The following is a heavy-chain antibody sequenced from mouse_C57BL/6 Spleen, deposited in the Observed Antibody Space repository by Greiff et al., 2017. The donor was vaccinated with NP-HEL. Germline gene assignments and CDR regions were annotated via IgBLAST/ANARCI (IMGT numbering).Heavy chain of an antibody. CDR1: FSPFTISF. Sequence: QLQQPGAELVHPPSSFPPSFPSSFSPFTISFIHFFHHIPLQGLEWIGMIHPNSGSTNYNEKFKRKATLTVDKSSSTAYMQLSSLTSEDSAVYYCARWDYEGAYWGQGTLVTVSA. V-gene: IGHV1-64*01. CDR3: ARWDYEGAY. J-gene: IGHJ3*01. D-gene: IGHD2-4*01. CDR2: IHPNSGST.